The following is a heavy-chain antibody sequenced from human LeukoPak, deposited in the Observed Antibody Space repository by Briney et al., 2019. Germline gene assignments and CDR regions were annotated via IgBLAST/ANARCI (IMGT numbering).Heavy chain of an antibody. CDR3: ARDPKGPGRALDI. Sequence: PGGSLRLSCAASGFTFSSYAMSWVRQAPGKGLEWVSAISGSGGSTYYADSVKGRFTISRDNSKNTLYLQMNSLRAEDTAVYYCARDPKGPGRALDIWGQGTMVTVSS. CDR1: GFTFSSYA. V-gene: IGHV3-23*01. CDR2: ISGSGGST. J-gene: IGHJ3*02.